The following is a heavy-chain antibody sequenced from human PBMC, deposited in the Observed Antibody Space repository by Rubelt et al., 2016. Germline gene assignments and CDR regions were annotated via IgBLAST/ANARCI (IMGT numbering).Heavy chain of an antibody. D-gene: IGHD5-24*01. CDR3: ARGRPHVEMATSLDY. CDR2: ISSSSSTI. J-gene: IGHJ4*02. CDR1: SYS. Sequence: SYSMNWVRQAPGKGLEWVSYISSSSSTIYYADSMKGRFTISRDNSKNTLYLQMNSLRAEDTAVYYCARGRPHVEMATSLDYWGQGTLVTVSS. V-gene: IGHV3-48*01.